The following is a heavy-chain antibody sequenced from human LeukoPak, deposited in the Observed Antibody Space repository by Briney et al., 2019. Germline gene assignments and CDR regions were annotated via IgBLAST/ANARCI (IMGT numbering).Heavy chain of an antibody. CDR1: GFTVSSYW. Sequence: GGSLRLSCAASGFTVSSYWMNRVRQAPGKGLEWVANTKHEGGEKYYVDSVKGRFIISRDDAMNSVYLQMNSLRVEDTAVYYCSRDRGSTWGQGTLVTVSS. V-gene: IGHV3-7*01. D-gene: IGHD5/OR15-5a*01. CDR3: SRDRGST. J-gene: IGHJ4*02. CDR2: TKHEGGEK.